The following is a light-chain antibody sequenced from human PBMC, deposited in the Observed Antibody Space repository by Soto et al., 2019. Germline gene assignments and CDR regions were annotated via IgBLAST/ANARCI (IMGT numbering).Light chain of an antibody. CDR1: SSDIGEYNY. V-gene: IGLV2-14*01. J-gene: IGLJ2*01. CDR3: SSYTTSSTLV. CDR2: EVS. Sequence: QSALTRLASVSGSPGQSITISCIGTSSDIGEYNYVSWYQQHPGKAPKLIIYEVSNRPSGVSNRFSGSKSGNTASLTISGLQAEDDADYYCSSYTTSSTLVFGVGTKVTVL.